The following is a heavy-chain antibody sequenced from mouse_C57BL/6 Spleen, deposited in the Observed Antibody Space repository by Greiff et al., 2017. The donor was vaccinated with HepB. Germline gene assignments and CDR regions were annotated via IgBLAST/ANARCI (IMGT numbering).Heavy chain of an antibody. CDR2: IYPSDSET. Sequence: QVHVKQPGAELVRPGSSVKLSCKASGYTFTSYWMDWVKQRPGQGLEWIGNIYPSDSETHYNQKFKDKATLTVDKSSSTAYMQLSSLTSEDSAVYYCACITTVVSFDYWGQGTTLTVSS. CDR1: GYTFTSYW. CDR3: ACITTVVSFDY. V-gene: IGHV1-61*01. J-gene: IGHJ2*01. D-gene: IGHD1-1*01.